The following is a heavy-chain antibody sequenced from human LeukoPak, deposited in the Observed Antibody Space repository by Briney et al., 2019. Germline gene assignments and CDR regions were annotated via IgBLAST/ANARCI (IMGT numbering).Heavy chain of an antibody. D-gene: IGHD2-2*01. CDR1: AGSLSGYY. V-gene: IGHV4-34*01. CDR2: INHSGST. Sequence: SETLSLTCAVYAGSLSGYYWSWIRQPPGKGMEWVGEINHSGSTNYHPSLKSRVTISVDTSKNQLSLRLSSVTAAGSAVYYCSRGRAPAAIKFDPWGQGTLVTVSS. CDR3: SRGRAPAAIKFDP. J-gene: IGHJ5*02.